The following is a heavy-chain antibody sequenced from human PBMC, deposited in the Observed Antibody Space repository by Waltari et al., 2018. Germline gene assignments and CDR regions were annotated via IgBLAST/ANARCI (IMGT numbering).Heavy chain of an antibody. CDR1: GFTFSSYR. J-gene: IGHJ4*02. D-gene: IGHD2-15*01. CDR3: ARGDCSGGSCYSAY. V-gene: IGHV3-48*01. CDR2: ISSSSSTI. Sequence: EVQLVESGGGLVQPGGSLRLSCAASGFTFSSYRMNWVRQAPGKGLEWVSYISSSSSTIDDADSVKGRFTISRDNAKNSLYLQMNSLRAEDTAVYYCARGDCSGGSCYSAYWGQGTLVTVSS.